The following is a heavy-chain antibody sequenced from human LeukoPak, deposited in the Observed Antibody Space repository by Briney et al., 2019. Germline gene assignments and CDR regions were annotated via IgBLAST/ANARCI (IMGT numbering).Heavy chain of an antibody. CDR1: GFTFSNYA. Sequence: GGSLRLYCAASGFTFSNYAMSWVRQAPGKGLEWISGITGGRSTYYADSVRGRFTISRDNSKNTMSLEMNSLRVEDTAVYYCAKGGSSGWYGGYFDYWGQGTLVSVSS. D-gene: IGHD6-19*01. CDR2: ITGGRST. J-gene: IGHJ4*02. V-gene: IGHV3-23*01. CDR3: AKGGSSGWYGGYFDY.